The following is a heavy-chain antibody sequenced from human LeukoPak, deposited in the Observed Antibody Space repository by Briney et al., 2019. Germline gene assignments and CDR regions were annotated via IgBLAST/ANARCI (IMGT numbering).Heavy chain of an antibody. CDR2: ISSTSSTV. CDR1: GFTFNTYW. D-gene: IGHD6-6*01. J-gene: IGHJ4*02. Sequence: GGSLRLSCSASGFTFNTYWMSWVRQAPGKGLEWVSYISSTSSTVYYADSVKGRFTISRDNVKNSLYLQMNSLRAEDTAVYYCARGRDSSSSYPGYWGQGTLVTVSS. V-gene: IGHV3-48*01. CDR3: ARGRDSSSSYPGY.